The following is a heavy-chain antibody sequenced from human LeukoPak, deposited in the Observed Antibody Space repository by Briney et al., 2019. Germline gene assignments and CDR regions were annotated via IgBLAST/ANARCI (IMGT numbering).Heavy chain of an antibody. CDR2: IDPNSGGT. Sequence: ASVKVSCKASGYTFTGYYMHWVRQAPGQGLEWMGRIDPNSGGTNYAQKFQGRVTMTRDTSISTAYMELSRLRSDDTAVYYCARVDDFWSDYPIDYWGQGTLVTVSS. CDR3: ARVDDFWSDYPIDY. J-gene: IGHJ4*02. CDR1: GYTFTGYY. V-gene: IGHV1-2*06. D-gene: IGHD3-3*01.